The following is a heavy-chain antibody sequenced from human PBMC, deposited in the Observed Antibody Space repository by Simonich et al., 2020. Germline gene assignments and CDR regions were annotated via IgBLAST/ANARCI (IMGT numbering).Heavy chain of an antibody. J-gene: IGHJ4*02. CDR1: GFTFSSYA. CDR3: ARDLSSSYYFDY. V-gene: IGHV3-30*07. Sequence: GGGVVQPGRSLRLSCAASGFTFSSYAMHWVRQAPGKGLARVAVISYDGSNKYYADSVKGRFTISRDNSKNTLYLQMNSLRAEDTAVYYCARDLSSSYYFDYWGQGTLVTVSS. D-gene: IGHD6-6*01. CDR2: ISYDGSNK.